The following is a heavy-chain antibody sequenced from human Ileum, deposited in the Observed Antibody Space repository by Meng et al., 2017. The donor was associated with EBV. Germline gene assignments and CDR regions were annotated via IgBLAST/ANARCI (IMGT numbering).Heavy chain of an antibody. D-gene: IGHD6-19*01. CDR1: GYTFSDHY. CDR2: INPYGGGT. J-gene: IGHJ5*02. CDR3: ARDSEKLLGWFDP. V-gene: IGHV1-2*05. Sequence: VQLVQSGAEVKKPGASVKVSCKTSGYTFSDHYMYWVRPVPGQGLEWMGRINPYGGGTLHAQKFRGRVTMTRDMSNSTVFMELSRLRSDDTGIYYCARDSEKLLGWFDPWGQGTLVTVSS.